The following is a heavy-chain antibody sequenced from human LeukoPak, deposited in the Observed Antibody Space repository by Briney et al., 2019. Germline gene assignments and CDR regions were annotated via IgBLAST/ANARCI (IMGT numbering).Heavy chain of an antibody. V-gene: IGHV1-18*01. CDR1: GYTFTSYG. CDR2: ISAYNGNT. CDR3: ARWKQWLVPYGMDV. J-gene: IGHJ6*02. D-gene: IGHD6-19*01. Sequence: GASVKVSCKASGYTFTSYGISWVRQAPGQGLEWMGWISAYNGNTNYAQKLQGRVTMTTDTSTSTAYMELRSLRSDDTAVYYCARWKQWLVPYGMDVWGQGTTVTVSS.